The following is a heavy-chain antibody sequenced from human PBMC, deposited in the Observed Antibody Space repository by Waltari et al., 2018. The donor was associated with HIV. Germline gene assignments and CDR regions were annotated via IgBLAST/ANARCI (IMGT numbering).Heavy chain of an antibody. CDR3: AKEGGGVVVALFDY. J-gene: IGHJ4*02. CDR2: ISGSGGGK. V-gene: IGHV3-23*01. D-gene: IGHD2-15*01. Sequence: EVQLLESGGGLVQPGGSLRISCAASGFTFSSYAMSWVRQAPGKGLEWVSAISGSGGGKYNADSVKGRFTISRDNSKNTLYLQMNSLRAEDTAVYYCAKEGGGVVVALFDYWGQGTLVTVSS. CDR1: GFTFSSYA.